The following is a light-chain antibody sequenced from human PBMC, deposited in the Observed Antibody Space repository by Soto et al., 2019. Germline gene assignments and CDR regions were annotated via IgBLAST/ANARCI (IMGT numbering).Light chain of an antibody. CDR2: EVS. J-gene: IGKJ1*01. Sequence: DVVMTQSPLSLPVTLGQPASISCRSSQSLIHSDGSTYLNWFQQRPGQSPRRLIYEVSDRDAGVPDRFSGSVAGSDFTLKISRVEAEDVGVYYCMQGPHWPWMFGQGTEVEIK. CDR1: QSLIHSDGSTY. V-gene: IGKV2-30*02. CDR3: MQGPHWPWM.